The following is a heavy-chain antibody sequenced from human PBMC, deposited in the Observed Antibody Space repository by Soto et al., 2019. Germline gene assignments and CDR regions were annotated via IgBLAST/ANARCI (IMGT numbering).Heavy chain of an antibody. CDR3: ASLPITMIVVDTIPA. D-gene: IGHD3-22*01. Sequence: SVKVSCKASGGTFSSYAISWVRQAPGQGLEWMGGIIPIFGTANYAQKFQGRVTITADESTSTAYMELSSLRSEDTAVYYCASLPITMIVVDTIPAWGQGTLVTVSS. J-gene: IGHJ5*02. CDR2: IIPIFGTA. V-gene: IGHV1-69*13. CDR1: GGTFSSYA.